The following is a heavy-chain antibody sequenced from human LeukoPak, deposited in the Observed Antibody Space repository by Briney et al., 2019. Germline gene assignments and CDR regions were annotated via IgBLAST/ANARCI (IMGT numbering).Heavy chain of an antibody. CDR1: GFTFDDYA. CDR2: IGWNSGSI. J-gene: IGHJ4*02. V-gene: IGHV3-9*01. CDR3: ARDQRRMVRGATDGFDY. D-gene: IGHD3-10*01. Sequence: GGSLRLSCAASGFTFDDYAMHWVRQAPGKGLEWVSGIGWNSGSIGYADSVKGRFTISRDNAKNSLYLQMNSLRAEDTAVYYCARDQRRMVRGATDGFDYWGQGTLVTVSS.